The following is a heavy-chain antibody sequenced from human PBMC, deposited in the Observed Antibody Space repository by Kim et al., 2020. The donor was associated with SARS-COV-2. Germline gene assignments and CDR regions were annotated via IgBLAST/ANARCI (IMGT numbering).Heavy chain of an antibody. CDR3: AKKMASAPGGGEGMDV. CDR2: ISYDGSNK. J-gene: IGHJ6*02. CDR1: GFTFSSYG. Sequence: GGSLRLSCAASGFTFSSYGMHWVRQAPGKGLEWVAVISYDGSNKYYADSVKGRFTISRDNSKNTLYLQMNSLRAEDTAVYYCAKKMASAPGGGEGMDVWGQGTTVTVSS. V-gene: IGHV3-30*18. D-gene: IGHD2-15*01.